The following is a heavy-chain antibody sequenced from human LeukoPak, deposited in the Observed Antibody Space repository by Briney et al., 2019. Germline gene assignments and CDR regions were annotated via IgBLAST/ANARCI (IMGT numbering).Heavy chain of an antibody. J-gene: IGHJ4*02. CDR2: INPNSGGT. V-gene: IGHV1-2*02. Sequence: ASVKVSCKASGYTFTNYPKHWVRQAPGQGLEWMGWINPNSGGTNYAQKFQGRVTMTRDTSISTAYMELSRLRSDDTAVYYCARGYYDTYFDYWGQGTLVTVSS. CDR1: GYTFTNYP. D-gene: IGHD3-22*01. CDR3: ARGYYDTYFDY.